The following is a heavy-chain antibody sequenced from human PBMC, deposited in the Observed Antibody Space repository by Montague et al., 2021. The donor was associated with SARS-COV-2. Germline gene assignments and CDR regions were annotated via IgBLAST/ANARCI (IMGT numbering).Heavy chain of an antibody. CDR3: ARDIAVAGLFDY. CDR1: GDAIISGDYY. V-gene: IGHV4-61*02. J-gene: IGHJ4*02. CDR2: FSMSRHS. Sequence: TLSLTCTVSGDAIISGDYYWTRVPQPPGEGLNWIGRFSMSRHSNSNLSLKSRVTISVDTSKNRFSLRLISATAADTSEYDCARDIAVAGLFDYWGQGTLVTVSS. D-gene: IGHD6-19*01.